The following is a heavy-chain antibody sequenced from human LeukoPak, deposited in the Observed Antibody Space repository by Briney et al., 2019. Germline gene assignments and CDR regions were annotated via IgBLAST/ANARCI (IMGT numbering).Heavy chain of an antibody. J-gene: IGHJ3*02. V-gene: IGHV1-2*04. CDR3: ARAGSWFGELLQGADAFDI. D-gene: IGHD3-10*01. CDR1: GYTLTGYY. Sequence: ASVKVSCKASGYTLTGYYMHWVRQAPGQGLEWMGWINPNSGGTNYAQKFQGWVTMTRDTSISTAYMELSRLRSDDTAVYYCARAGSWFGELLQGADAFDIWGQGTMVTVSS. CDR2: INPNSGGT.